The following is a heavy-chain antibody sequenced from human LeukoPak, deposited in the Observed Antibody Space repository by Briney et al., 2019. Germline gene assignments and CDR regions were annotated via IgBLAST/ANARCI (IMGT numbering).Heavy chain of an antibody. D-gene: IGHD6-19*01. CDR3: AGSIAVAGTIDY. CDR1: GFTFSSYG. CDR2: IWYDGSNK. V-gene: IGHV3-33*01. Sequence: GGSLRLSCAASGFTFSSYGMHWVRQAPGKGLEWVAVIWYDGSNKYYADSVKGRFTISRDNSKNTLYLQMNGLRADDTAVYYCAGSIAVAGTIDYWGQGTLVTVSS. J-gene: IGHJ4*02.